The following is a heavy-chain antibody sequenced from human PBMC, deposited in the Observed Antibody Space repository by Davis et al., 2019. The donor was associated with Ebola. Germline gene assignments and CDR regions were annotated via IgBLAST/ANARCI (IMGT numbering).Heavy chain of an antibody. CDR1: GYTFTGYY. D-gene: IGHD6-13*01. CDR3: ARARSSSWTAVYYYYYGMDV. V-gene: IGHV1-2*02. Sequence: ASVKVSCKASGYTFTGYYMHWVRQAPGQGLEWMGWINPNSGGTNYAQKFQGRVTMTRDTSISTAYMELSRLRSDDTAVYYCARARSSSWTAVYYYYYGMDVWGQGTTVTVSS. J-gene: IGHJ6*02. CDR2: INPNSGGT.